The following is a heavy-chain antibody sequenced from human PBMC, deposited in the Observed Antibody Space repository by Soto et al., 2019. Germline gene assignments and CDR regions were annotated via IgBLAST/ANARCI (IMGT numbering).Heavy chain of an antibody. CDR2: IYHSRST. J-gene: IGHJ3*02. D-gene: IGHD2-2*01. V-gene: IGHV4-30-2*02. CDR1: GGSISSDGYS. CDR3: ASWCVVPAAKGAFDI. Sequence: PSETLSLTCAVSGGSISSDGYSWSWIRQPPGKGLEWIGYIYHSRSTYYNPSLKSRVTISVDKSKNQFSLKLSSVTAADTAVYYCASWCVVPAAKGAFDIWGQGTTVTVSS.